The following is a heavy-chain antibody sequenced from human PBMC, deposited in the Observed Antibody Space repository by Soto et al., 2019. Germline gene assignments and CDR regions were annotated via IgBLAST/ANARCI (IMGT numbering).Heavy chain of an antibody. CDR3: ARDVDADFRTDFDY. J-gene: IGHJ4*02. CDR1: GFTFSDYY. V-gene: IGHV3-11*01. Sequence: GSLRLSCAASGFTFSDYYIHWIRRAPGKGLEWISYISGNGEIIQYAASARGRFTISRGNAENSVYLEMDSLRAEDTALYYCARDVDADFRTDFDYWGRGTLVTVSS. D-gene: IGHD4-17*01. CDR2: ISGNGEII.